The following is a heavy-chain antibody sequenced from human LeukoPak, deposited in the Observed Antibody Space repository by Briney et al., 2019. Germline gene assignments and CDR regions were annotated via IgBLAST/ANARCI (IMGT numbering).Heavy chain of an antibody. J-gene: IGHJ4*02. CDR1: GFTFSSYG. D-gene: IGHD5-12*01. V-gene: IGHV3-23*01. CDR3: AKARPSGYDGPLAFDY. CDR2: ISGSGGST. Sequence: GRSLRLSCAASGFTFSSYGMHWVRQAPGKGLEWVSFISGSGGSTYYADSVKGRFTISRDNSKHTLYLQMNGLRAEDTAVYYCAKARPSGYDGPLAFDYWGQGTLVTVSP.